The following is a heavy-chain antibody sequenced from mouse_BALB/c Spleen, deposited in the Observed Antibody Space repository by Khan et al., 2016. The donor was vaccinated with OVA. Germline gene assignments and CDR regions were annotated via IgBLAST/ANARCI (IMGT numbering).Heavy chain of an antibody. Sequence: VQLQQSGTVLARPGASVKMSCKASGYSFTSYLIHWVKQRPGQGLEWIGDIYPGNSDTTCNQKFKDKAKLTAVTSANTAYMELSSLTNEDSAVYYCARGGYSSFAYWGQGTLVTVSA. CDR3: ARGGYSSFAY. D-gene: IGHD1-3*01. CDR2: IYPGNSDT. V-gene: IGHV1-5*01. J-gene: IGHJ3*01. CDR1: GYSFTSYL.